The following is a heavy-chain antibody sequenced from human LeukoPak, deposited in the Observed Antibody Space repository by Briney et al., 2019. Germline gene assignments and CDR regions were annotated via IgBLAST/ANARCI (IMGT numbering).Heavy chain of an antibody. J-gene: IGHJ4*01. Sequence: GGSLRLSCAASGFTFSSSWMHWVRQAPGKGLEWVAVIWSDGSNRFYAGSVKGRFTISRDNSQNTLFLQMNSLRAEDTAMYYCARDAQRGFDYSNSLKYWGHGTLVTVSS. CDR2: IWSDGSNR. CDR1: GFTFSSSW. V-gene: IGHV3-33*08. D-gene: IGHD4-11*01. CDR3: ARDAQRGFDYSNSLKY.